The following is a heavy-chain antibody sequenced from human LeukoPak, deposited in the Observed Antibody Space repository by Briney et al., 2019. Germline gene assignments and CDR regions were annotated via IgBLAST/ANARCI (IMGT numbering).Heavy chain of an antibody. V-gene: IGHV3-23*01. CDR3: ASAEKYYYGSGSYITY. CDR2: ISGSGGST. D-gene: IGHD3-10*01. CDR1: GFTFSSYG. J-gene: IGHJ4*02. Sequence: GGSLRLSCAASGFTFSSYGMSWVRQAPGKGLEWVSAISGSGGSTYYADSVKGRFTISRDNSKNTLYLQMNSLRAEDTAVYYCASAEKYYYGSGSYITYWGQGTLVTVSS.